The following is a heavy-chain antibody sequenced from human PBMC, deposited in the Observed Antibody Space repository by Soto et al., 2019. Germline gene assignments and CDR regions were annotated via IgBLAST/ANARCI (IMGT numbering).Heavy chain of an antibody. CDR2: INHSGST. V-gene: IGHV4-34*01. J-gene: IGHJ6*02. D-gene: IGHD3-9*01. CDR1: GGSFSGYY. CDR3: ARTGYYDYGMDV. Sequence: PSETLSLTCAVYGGSFSGYYWGWIRQPPGKGLEWIGEINHSGSTNYNPSLKSRVTISVDTSTSQFSLKLSSVTAADTAVYYCARTGYYDYGMDVWGQGTTVTVSS.